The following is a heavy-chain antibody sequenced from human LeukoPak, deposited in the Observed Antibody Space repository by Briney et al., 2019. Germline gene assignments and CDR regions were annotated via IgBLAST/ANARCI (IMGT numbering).Heavy chain of an antibody. Sequence: PSETLSLTCTVSGGSVSSGSYYWTWIRQPPGKGLEWIGYISYSGSTNFNPSLKSRVTMSVDTSKNQFSLKLSSVTAADTAVYFCARGYGLGSPYYFDYWGQGTLVTVSS. D-gene: IGHD3/OR15-3a*01. V-gene: IGHV4-61*01. CDR2: ISYSGST. CDR3: ARGYGLGSPYYFDY. J-gene: IGHJ4*02. CDR1: GGSVSSGSYY.